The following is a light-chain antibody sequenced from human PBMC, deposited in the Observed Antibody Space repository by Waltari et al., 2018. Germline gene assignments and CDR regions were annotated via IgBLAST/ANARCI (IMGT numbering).Light chain of an antibody. CDR2: RIS. CDR3: MQALQNPPT. Sequence: EIVMTQTPLSLSVTPGEPASISCRSSQSLMQSNGKTYLYWYVQKPGQPPRLLIYRISSRMSGVPDRFSGSGSDTDFTLKISRVEAEDVGVYSCMQALQNPPTFGPGTKLEI. J-gene: IGKJ3*01. V-gene: IGKV2-29*02. CDR1: QSLMQSNGKTY.